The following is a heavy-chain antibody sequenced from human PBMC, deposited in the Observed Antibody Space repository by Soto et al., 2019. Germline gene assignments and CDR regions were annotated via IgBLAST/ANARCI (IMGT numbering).Heavy chain of an antibody. J-gene: IGHJ4*02. Sequence: GESPKISCKGSGYSFTNYWIGWVRQMPGKGLEWMGIIYPGDSDTRYRPSFQGQVTISADKSISTAYLQWSSLKASDTAMYYCARSRITGTTWSFDYWGQGTLVTVSS. D-gene: IGHD1-20*01. CDR1: GYSFTNYW. V-gene: IGHV5-51*01. CDR3: ARSRITGTTWSFDY. CDR2: IYPGDSDT.